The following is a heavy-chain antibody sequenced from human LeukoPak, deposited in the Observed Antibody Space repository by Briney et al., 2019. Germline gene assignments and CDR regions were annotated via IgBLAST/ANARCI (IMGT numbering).Heavy chain of an antibody. D-gene: IGHD6-19*01. CDR1: GFTFSSYE. V-gene: IGHV3-21*01. Sequence: GGSLRLSCAASGFTFSSYEMNWVRQAPGKGLERVSSISSSSSYIYYADSVKGRFTISRDNAKNSLYLQMNSLRAEDTAVYYCARDRYSSGWYYQGLDYWGQGTLVTVSS. CDR3: ARDRYSSGWYYQGLDY. J-gene: IGHJ4*02. CDR2: ISSSSSYI.